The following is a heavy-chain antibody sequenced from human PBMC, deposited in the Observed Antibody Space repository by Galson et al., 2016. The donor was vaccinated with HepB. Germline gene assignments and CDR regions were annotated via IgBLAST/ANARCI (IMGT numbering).Heavy chain of an antibody. V-gene: IGHV4-59*01. CDR2: VYYSATT. D-gene: IGHD5-24*01. J-gene: IGHJ4*02. CDR1: GGSIRGYY. Sequence: SETLSLTCSVSGGSIRGYYWTWIRQSPGKGLEWIGYVYYSATTNYNPSLKSRVTISLDPSQTQFSLKLSSVPAADPGLYYCARGRWMATIGNFYDNWGQGTLVTVSS. CDR3: ARGRWMATIGNFYDN.